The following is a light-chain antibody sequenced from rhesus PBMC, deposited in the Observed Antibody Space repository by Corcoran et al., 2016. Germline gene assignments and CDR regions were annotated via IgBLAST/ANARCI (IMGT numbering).Light chain of an antibody. CDR2: SAS. J-gene: IGKJ2*01. CDR3: QHSYGTPYS. V-gene: IGKV1-74*01. CDR1: ENVNNY. Sequence: DIQMTQSPSSLSASVGDRVTITCRASENVNNYLHWYQQKTGKAPKLLIYSASILQSGVPSRFSGIGSCTDYTFTSISLQPGDVATYYCQHSYGTPYSFGRGTKVEIK.